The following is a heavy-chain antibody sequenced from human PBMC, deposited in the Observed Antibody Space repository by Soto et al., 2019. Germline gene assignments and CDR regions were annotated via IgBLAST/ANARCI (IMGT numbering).Heavy chain of an antibody. CDR2: ISANSGDT. J-gene: IGHJ4*02. Sequence: QVQLVQSGAEVKEPGASVRVSCKDSGYTFSSYGFSWVRQAPGQGLEWVAWISANSGDTNSAQKFQGRVTLTTDTTTSTAYMDLRSLTSHDTAIYYCARDFQDSCGGPSCIYFDIWGQGTLVT. V-gene: IGHV1-18*01. D-gene: IGHD2-21*01. CDR1: GYTFSSYG. CDR3: ARDFQDSCGGPSCIYFDI.